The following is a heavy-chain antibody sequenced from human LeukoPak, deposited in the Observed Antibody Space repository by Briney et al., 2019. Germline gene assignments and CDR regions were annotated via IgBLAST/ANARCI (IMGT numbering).Heavy chain of an antibody. D-gene: IGHD3-3*01. CDR3: ARVRGYDFWSGATTGGFDY. CDR2: INHRGST. J-gene: IGHJ4*02. Sequence: PSETLSLTCAVYGGSFSGYYWSWIRQPPGKGLEGVGEINHRGSTNYNPALKRRVTISVDTSKNQFSLKLSSVTAADTAVYYCARVRGYDFWSGATTGGFDYWGQGTLVTVSS. V-gene: IGHV4-34*01. CDR1: GGSFSGYY.